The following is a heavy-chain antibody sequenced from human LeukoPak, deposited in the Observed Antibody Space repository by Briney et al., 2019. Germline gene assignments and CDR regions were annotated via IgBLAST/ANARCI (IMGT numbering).Heavy chain of an antibody. CDR3: ARGGGLDV. Sequence: GGSLRLSCAASGFTFSSYWMNWARQTPGKGLEWVASINHNGNVNYYVDSVKGRFTISRDNAKNSLYLQMSNLRAEDTAVYFCARGGGLDVWGQGATVTVSS. CDR1: GFTFSSYW. V-gene: IGHV3-7*03. J-gene: IGHJ6*02. D-gene: IGHD3-16*01. CDR2: INHNGNVN.